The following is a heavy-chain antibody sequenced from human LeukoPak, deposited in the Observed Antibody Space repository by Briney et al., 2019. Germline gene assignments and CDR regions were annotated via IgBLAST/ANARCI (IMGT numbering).Heavy chain of an antibody. Sequence: GGSLRLSCAASGFTFSTYGMHWVRQAPGKGLEWVSFIRYVGINKYYADSVKGRFTISRDNSKNTLYLQMNSLRAEDTAVYYCAKDKDAFDIWGQGTMVTVSS. CDR2: IRYVGINK. J-gene: IGHJ3*02. CDR1: GFTFSTYG. V-gene: IGHV3-30*02. CDR3: AKDKDAFDI.